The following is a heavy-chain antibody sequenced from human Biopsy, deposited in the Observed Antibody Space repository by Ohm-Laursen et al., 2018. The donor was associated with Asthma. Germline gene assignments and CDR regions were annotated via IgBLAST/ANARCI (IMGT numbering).Heavy chain of an antibody. Sequence: SLRLSCAASGFTFGDYWMSWVRQVPRKGLEWVANIKHDGSGKNHVDSLKGRFTISRDNAKNSLYLQMNSLRAEDTAVYYCARTFHFWSPYHAEHYQLWGQGTLVTVSS. CDR1: GFTFGDYW. CDR2: IKHDGSGK. D-gene: IGHD3-3*02. V-gene: IGHV3-7*01. CDR3: ARTFHFWSPYHAEHYQL. J-gene: IGHJ1*01.